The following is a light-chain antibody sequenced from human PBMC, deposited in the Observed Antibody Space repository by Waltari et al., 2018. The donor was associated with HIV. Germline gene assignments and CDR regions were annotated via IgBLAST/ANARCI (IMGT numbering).Light chain of an antibody. CDR2: NTN. J-gene: IGLJ2*01. CDR1: NSTIRTHE. V-gene: IGLV1-40*01. CDR3: QSSDNTLSGSV. Sequence: QSVLTQPPSVSGAPGQRVTLSCTGDNSTIRTHEVHWYQQFPGTAPQLLIYNTNNRPSGVPDRFSGSKSGTSASLAITGLQAEDEADYYCQSSDNTLSGSVFGGGTKLTVL.